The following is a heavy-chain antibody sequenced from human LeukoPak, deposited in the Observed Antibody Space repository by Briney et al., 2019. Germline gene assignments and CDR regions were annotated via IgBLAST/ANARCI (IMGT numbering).Heavy chain of an antibody. Sequence: ASVKVSCKASGYTFTGYHIHWVRQAPGQGLEWMGRIKPYSGDTNFAQKFQGRVTMTRDTSITTAYMDLSSLTPDDTAVYFCARDQGSLTRSWYTGSWGQGTQVTVSS. V-gene: IGHV1-2*06. CDR1: GYTFTGYH. CDR2: IKPYSGDT. CDR3: ARDQGSLTRSWYTGS. D-gene: IGHD6-13*01. J-gene: IGHJ4*02.